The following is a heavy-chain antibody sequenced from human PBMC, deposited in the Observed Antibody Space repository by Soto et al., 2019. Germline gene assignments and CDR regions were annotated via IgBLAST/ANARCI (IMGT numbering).Heavy chain of an antibody. CDR2: ISYDGSNK. V-gene: IGHV3-30-3*01. D-gene: IGHD6-13*01. CDR1: GFTFSSYA. Sequence: GGSLRLSCAASGFTFSSYAMHWVRQAPGKGLEWVAVISYDGSNKYYADSVKGRFTISRDNSKNTLYLQMNSLRAEDTAVYYCARVARPELSSWSAITYGMDVWGQGTTVTVSS. CDR3: ARVARPELSSWSAITYGMDV. J-gene: IGHJ6*02.